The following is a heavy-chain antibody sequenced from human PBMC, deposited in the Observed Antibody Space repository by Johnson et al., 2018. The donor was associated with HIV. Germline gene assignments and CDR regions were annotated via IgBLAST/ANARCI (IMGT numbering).Heavy chain of an antibody. CDR1: GFTFSDYY. D-gene: IGHD5-18*01. J-gene: IGHJ3*02. CDR3: ARYAVDTAMARTRDDAFDI. CDR2: ISSSGSTI. Sequence: QVQPVESGGGLVKPGGSLRLSCAASGFTFSDYYMSWIRQAPGKGLEWVSYISSSGSTIYYADSVKGRFTISRDNAKNSLYLQMNSLRAEDTVVYYCARYAVDTAMARTRDDAFDIWDQGTMVTVSS. V-gene: IGHV3-11*04.